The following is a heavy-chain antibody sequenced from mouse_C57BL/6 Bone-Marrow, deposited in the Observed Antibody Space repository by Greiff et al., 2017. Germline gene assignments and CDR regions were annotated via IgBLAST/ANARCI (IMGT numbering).Heavy chain of an antibody. J-gene: IGHJ4*01. Sequence: VQLQQSGPELVKPGASVKIPCKASGYTFTDYNMDWVKQSHGKSLEWIGDINPNNGGTIYNQKFKGKATLTVDKSSSKSYMELRSLTSEDTAVYYCARSPSYGSSVDYWGQGTSVTVSS. CDR3: ARSPSYGSSVDY. CDR1: GYTFTDYN. CDR2: INPNNGGT. D-gene: IGHD1-1*01. V-gene: IGHV1-18*01.